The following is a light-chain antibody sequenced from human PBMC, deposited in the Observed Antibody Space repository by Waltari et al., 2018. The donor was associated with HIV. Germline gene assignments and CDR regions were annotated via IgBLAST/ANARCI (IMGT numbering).Light chain of an antibody. CDR2: KDT. Sequence: SFGLTQPSSVAVSPGQTATITCSGDVMGKNFARWFQPKPDQAPLLLIYKDTERPPRIPGRFSASSSATTLTFTISGANLEDEAYYYCYSATDNNLLFGGGTKLTVL. V-gene: IGLV3-27*01. CDR1: VMGKNF. J-gene: IGLJ2*01. CDR3: YSATDNNLL.